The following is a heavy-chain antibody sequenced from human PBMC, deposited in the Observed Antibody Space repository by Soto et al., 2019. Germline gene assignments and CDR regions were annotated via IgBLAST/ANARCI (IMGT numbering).Heavy chain of an antibody. CDR2: ISSNGGST. CDR3: ARDRLRLGELSLIGYFDY. Sequence: GGSLRLSCAASGFTFSSYAMHWVRQAPGKGLEYVSAISSNGGSTYYANSVKGRFTISRDNSKNTLYLQMGSLRAEDMAVYYCARDRLRLGELSLIGYFDYWGQGTLVTVSS. D-gene: IGHD3-16*02. CDR1: GFTFSSYA. J-gene: IGHJ4*02. V-gene: IGHV3-64*01.